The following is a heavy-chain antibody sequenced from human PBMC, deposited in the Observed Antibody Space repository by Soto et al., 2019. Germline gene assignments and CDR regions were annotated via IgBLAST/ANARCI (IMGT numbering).Heavy chain of an antibody. CDR2: TSGSGGST. CDR3: AKDGGYGSGSYYSDA. V-gene: IGHV3-23*01. Sequence: EVQLLESGGGLVQPGGSLRLSCAASGFTFSSYAMSWVRQAPGKGLEWVSTTSGSGGSTYYADSVKGRFTISRDNSNNTFYLQMNSLRAEDMAVYYCAKDGGYGSGSYYSDAWGQGTLVTVSS. CDR1: GFTFSSYA. D-gene: IGHD3-10*01. J-gene: IGHJ4*02.